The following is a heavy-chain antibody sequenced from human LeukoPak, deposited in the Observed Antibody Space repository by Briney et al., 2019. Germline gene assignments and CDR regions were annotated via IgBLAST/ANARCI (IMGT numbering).Heavy chain of an antibody. CDR1: GYTFTSYG. CDR2: ISTYNYNT. D-gene: IGHD5-18*01. Sequence: ASVKVSCKTSGYTFTSYGVSWLRQAPGERLEWMGWISTYNYNTNYAQKFRGRVTLTKDTSTSTVYMELRSLRSDDTAIYHCARQVDTTMALPDYWGQGTLVTASS. CDR3: ARQVDTTMALPDY. J-gene: IGHJ4*02. V-gene: IGHV1-18*01.